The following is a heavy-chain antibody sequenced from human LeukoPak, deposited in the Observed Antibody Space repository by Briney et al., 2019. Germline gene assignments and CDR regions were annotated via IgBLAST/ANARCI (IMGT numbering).Heavy chain of an antibody. CDR2: INPDGSEE. V-gene: IGHV3-7*03. Sequence: GGSLRLSCAASGFSFSSYWMHWVRQAPGKGLEWVANINPDGSEEYYVDSVKGRFTISRDDAKNSLYLQMNSLRAEDTAVYYCAKDQWSGYGGNSGDYWGQGTLVTVSS. CDR1: GFSFSSYW. J-gene: IGHJ4*02. CDR3: AKDQWSGYGGNSGDY. D-gene: IGHD4-23*01.